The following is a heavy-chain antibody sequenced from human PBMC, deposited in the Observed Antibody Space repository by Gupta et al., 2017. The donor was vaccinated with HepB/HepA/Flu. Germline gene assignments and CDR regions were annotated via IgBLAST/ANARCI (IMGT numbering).Heavy chain of an antibody. V-gene: IGHV1-2*02. CDR3: ARAGDGCNSSSCQIED. D-gene: IGHD2/OR15-2a*01. Sequence: QVQLLQSGTEVRKPGAAVTVFCNASGYMFTSDDLHWGRQAPGQGLEWMGWIKPHSGDTNYAQTFQGRVTMTRDTSISTAYMELSELRSDDAAVYFCARAGDGCNSSSCQIEDWGQGTLVSVSS. CDR2: IKPHSGDT. J-gene: IGHJ4*02. CDR1: GYMFTSDD.